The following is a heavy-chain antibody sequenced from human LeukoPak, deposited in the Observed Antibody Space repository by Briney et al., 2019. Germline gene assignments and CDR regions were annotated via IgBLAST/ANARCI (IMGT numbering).Heavy chain of an antibody. D-gene: IGHD7-27*01. Sequence: SETLSLTCTVSGSSISTHSWGWVRQPPGKGLEWIGYDSNNGNINFNPALKSRVTISVDTSKRQFPLKLRSVTAADTAIYFCARDNWGSLDYWGQGILVTVSS. CDR2: DSNNGNI. V-gene: IGHV4-59*11. CDR1: GSSISTHS. CDR3: ARDNWGSLDY. J-gene: IGHJ4*02.